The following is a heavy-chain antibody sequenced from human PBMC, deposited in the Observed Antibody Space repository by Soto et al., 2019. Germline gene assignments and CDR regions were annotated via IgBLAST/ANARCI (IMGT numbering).Heavy chain of an antibody. D-gene: IGHD2-2*01. CDR2: ISSSSSTI. J-gene: IGHJ4*02. V-gene: IGHV3-48*02. CDR1: GFTFSSYS. Sequence: EVQLVESGGGLVQPGGSLRLSCAASGFTFSSYSMNWVRQAPGKGLEWVSYISSSSSTIYYADSVKGRFTISRDNAKNSLYPQMNSLRDEDTAVYYCARDPEGYCSSTSCYYFDYWGQGTLVTVSS. CDR3: ARDPEGYCSSTSCYYFDY.